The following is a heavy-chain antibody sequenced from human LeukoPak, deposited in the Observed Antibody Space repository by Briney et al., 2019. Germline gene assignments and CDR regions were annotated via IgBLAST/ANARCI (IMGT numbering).Heavy chain of an antibody. CDR1: AGSFSGYY. CDR2: INHSGST. Sequence: SETLSLTRAVYAGSFSGYYWSWIRQPAGKGLEWIGEINHSGSTNYNPSLKSRVTISVDTSKNQFSLKLSSVTAADTAVYYCASEGKQQLSYSIDYWGQGTLVTVSS. V-gene: IGHV4-34*01. CDR3: ASEGKQQLSYSIDY. J-gene: IGHJ4*02. D-gene: IGHD6-13*01.